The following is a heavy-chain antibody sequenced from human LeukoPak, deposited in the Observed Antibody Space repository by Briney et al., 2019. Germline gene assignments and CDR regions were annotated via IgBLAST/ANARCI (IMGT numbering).Heavy chain of an antibody. CDR1: GFAFSTYC. V-gene: IGHV3-7*01. CDR2: IKGDGSRK. Sequence: PGGSLRFSCAASGFAFSTYCMTWVRRAPGKGLEWVANIKGDGSRKYYVDSVKGRFTISRDNAKNSLYLQMDSLTAEDTAVYYCARDSPGYGAYVSWGQGTLVSVSS. CDR3: ARDSPGYGAYVS. J-gene: IGHJ1*01. D-gene: IGHD5-12*01.